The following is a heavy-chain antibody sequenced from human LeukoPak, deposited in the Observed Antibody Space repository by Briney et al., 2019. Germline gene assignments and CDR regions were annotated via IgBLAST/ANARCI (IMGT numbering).Heavy chain of an antibody. CDR2: IWYDGSNQ. D-gene: IGHD3-10*01. CDR1: GFTFSRSA. V-gene: IGHV3-33*08. CDR3: ARTPTVRGATRGYLDQ. Sequence: GGSLRLSCAASGFTFSRSAMHWVRQAPGKGLEWVAGIWYDGSNQYYPPAVKGRFTISRDNAQNSVSLQMNSLRAEDTAVYYCARTPTVRGATRGYLDQWGQGTLVTVSS. J-gene: IGHJ4*02.